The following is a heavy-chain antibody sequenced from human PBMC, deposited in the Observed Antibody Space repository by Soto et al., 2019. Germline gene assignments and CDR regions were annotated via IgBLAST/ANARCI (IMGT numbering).Heavy chain of an antibody. V-gene: IGHV2-70*01. CDR2: TDWDDDK. CDR1: GFSLSTSGMC. D-gene: IGHD6-19*01. J-gene: IGHJ4*02. CDR3: ARIRSSGWRYYFDY. Sequence: ESGPTLVNPTQTLTLTCTFSGFSLSTSGMCVSWIRQPPGKALEWLALTDWDDDKYYSTSLKTRLTISKDTSKNQVVLTMTNMDPVDTATYYCARIRSSGWRYYFDYWGQGTLVTVS.